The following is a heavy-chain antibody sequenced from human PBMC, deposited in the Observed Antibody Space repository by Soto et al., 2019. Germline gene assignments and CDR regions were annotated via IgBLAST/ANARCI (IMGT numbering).Heavy chain of an antibody. CDR2: ISSSSSYI. J-gene: IGHJ6*02. CDR3: ARDGAGSSSWSYYYYGMDV. CDR1: GFTFSSYS. D-gene: IGHD6-13*01. Sequence: EVQLVESGGGLVKPGGSLRLSCAASGFTFSSYSMNWVRQAPGKGLEWVSSISSSSSYIYYADSVKGRFTISRDNAKNSLYLQMISLRAEDTAVYYCARDGAGSSSWSYYYYGMDVWGQGTTVTVSS. V-gene: IGHV3-21*01.